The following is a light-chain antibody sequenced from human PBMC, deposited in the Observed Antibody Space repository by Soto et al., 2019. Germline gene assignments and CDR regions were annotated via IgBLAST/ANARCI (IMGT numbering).Light chain of an antibody. Sequence: DIQMTQSPSSLSASVGDSVTIPCRASQRINKYLNWYQQRSGRAPRLLIHTASSLHSGVPSRFSGSGSGSDFTLTISSLQPEDFATYFCQQSFSTTYTFGQGTKVDIX. J-gene: IGKJ2*01. CDR2: TAS. CDR3: QQSFSTTYT. CDR1: QRINKY. V-gene: IGKV1-39*01.